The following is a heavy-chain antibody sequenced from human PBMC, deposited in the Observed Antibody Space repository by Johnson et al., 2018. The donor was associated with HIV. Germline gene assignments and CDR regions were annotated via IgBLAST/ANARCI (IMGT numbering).Heavy chain of an antibody. D-gene: IGHD2-21*01. CDR1: GFTFSSYW. J-gene: IGHJ3*02. V-gene: IGHV3-7*03. CDR3: ARERWASRRRCGAFDI. CDR2: IKQDGSEK. Sequence: VQLVESGGGLVQPGGSLRLSCAASGFTFSSYWMSWVRQAPGNGLEWVAHIKQDGSEKYYVDSVNGRLTLTRDNAKNSLYLQMNSLRAEDTAVYYCARERWASRRRCGAFDIWGQGTMVTVSS.